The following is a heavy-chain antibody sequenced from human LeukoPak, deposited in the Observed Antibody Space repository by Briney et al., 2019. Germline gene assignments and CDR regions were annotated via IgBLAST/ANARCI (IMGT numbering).Heavy chain of an antibody. D-gene: IGHD2-21*01. Sequence: SETLSVTCTVSGVSMSAYQWSWVRQSPEKGLEWIGCINTKGETSYNPSLKSRVTTSVDTSKSQFSLRLTSVTAADTAVYYCATSNVAKIAPFDHWGQGAPVTVSS. V-gene: IGHV4-4*09. CDR2: INTKGET. CDR1: GVSMSAYQ. J-gene: IGHJ4*02. CDR3: ATSNVAKIAPFDH.